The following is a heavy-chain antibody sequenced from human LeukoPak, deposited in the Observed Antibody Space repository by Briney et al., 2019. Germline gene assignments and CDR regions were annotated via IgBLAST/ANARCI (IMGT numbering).Heavy chain of an antibody. Sequence: GASVKVSCKASGYTFTGYYMHWVRQAPGQGLEWMGWINPNSGGTNYAQKFQGRVTMTRDTSISTAYMELSRLRSDDTAVYYCARDLGGYDSYYYYMDVWGKGTTVTISS. V-gene: IGHV1-2*02. CDR2: INPNSGGT. CDR1: GYTFTGYY. D-gene: IGHD5-12*01. CDR3: ARDLGGYDSYYYYMDV. J-gene: IGHJ6*03.